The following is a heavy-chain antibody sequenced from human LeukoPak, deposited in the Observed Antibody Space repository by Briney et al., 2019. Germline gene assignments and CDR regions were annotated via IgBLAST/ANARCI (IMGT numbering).Heavy chain of an antibody. CDR1: GFTFSDYS. CDR3: VRDPPRTVPGIDFDY. CDR2: ISSSGSPI. V-gene: IGHV3-48*01. D-gene: IGHD6-19*01. J-gene: IGHJ4*02. Sequence: GGSLRLSCAASGFTFSDYSFNWVRQAPGKGLEWVSYISSSGSPIYYADSLKGRFTISRDNAKNSLYLQMNSLRAEDTAVYYCVRDPPRTVPGIDFDYWGQGTLVTVSS.